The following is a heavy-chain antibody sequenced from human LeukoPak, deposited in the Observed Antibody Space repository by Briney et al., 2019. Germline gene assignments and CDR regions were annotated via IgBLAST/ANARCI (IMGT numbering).Heavy chain of an antibody. J-gene: IGHJ2*01. V-gene: IGHV4-61*02. CDR1: GGSISSGTYY. CDR3: ARERLDYWYFDL. CDR2: IYISGST. Sequence: SETLSLTCNVSGGSISSGTYYGSWIRQPAGKGLEWIGRIYISGSTNYNPSLKSRVTVSVDTSKNQFSLKLTSVTAADTAIYFCARERLDYWYFDLWGRGTLVTVSS. D-gene: IGHD4-11*01.